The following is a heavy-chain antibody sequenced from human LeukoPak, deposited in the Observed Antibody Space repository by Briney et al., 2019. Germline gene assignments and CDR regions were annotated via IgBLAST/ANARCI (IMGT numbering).Heavy chain of an antibody. CDR3: ARLKAGRRMMLFGVAQRVLDY. CDR1: GDSVSNSTHS. CDR2: LHFGGST. J-gene: IGHJ4*02. Sequence: PSETLSLTCSVFGDSVSNSTHSWGWIRQAPGRGLEWIGHLHFGGSTSYSPSLNSRVIISADTSKNEFSLNLNSVTAADTATYYCARLKAGRRMMLFGVAQRVLDYWGQGALVTVSS. V-gene: IGHV4-39*07. D-gene: IGHD3-16*01.